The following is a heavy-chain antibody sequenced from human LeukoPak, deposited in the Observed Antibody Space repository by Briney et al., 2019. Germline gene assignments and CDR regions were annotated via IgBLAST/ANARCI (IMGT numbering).Heavy chain of an antibody. J-gene: IGHJ4*02. CDR1: GFTFSSYG. CDR2: ISYDGSNK. Sequence: AGRSLRLSCAASGFTFSSYGMHWVRQAPGKGLDWVAVISYDGSNKYYADSVKGRFTISRDNSKNTLYLQMNSLRAEDTAVYYCASAVAGTGGPFDYWGQGTLVTVSS. D-gene: IGHD6-19*01. CDR3: ASAVAGTGGPFDY. V-gene: IGHV3-30*03.